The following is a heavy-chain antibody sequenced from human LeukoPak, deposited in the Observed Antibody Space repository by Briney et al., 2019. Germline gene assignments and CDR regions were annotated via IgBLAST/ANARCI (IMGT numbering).Heavy chain of an antibody. V-gene: IGHV3-23*01. CDR2: ISGSGGST. J-gene: IGHJ4*02. Sequence: GGSLRLSCAASGFTFSSYAMSWVRQAPGKGLEWVSAISGSGGSTYYADSVKGRFTISRDNSENTLYLQMNSLRAEDTAVYYCAKVEAATLLAKFDYWGQGTLVTVSS. CDR3: AKVEAATLLAKFDY. D-gene: IGHD2-15*01. CDR1: GFTFSSYA.